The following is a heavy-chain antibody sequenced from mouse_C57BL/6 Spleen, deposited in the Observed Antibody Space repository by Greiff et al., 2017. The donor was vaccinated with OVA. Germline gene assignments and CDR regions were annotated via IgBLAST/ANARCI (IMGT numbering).Heavy chain of an antibody. CDR2: IYPGSGST. D-gene: IGHD2-4*01. CDR1: GSTFTSYW. J-gene: IGHJ2*01. Sequence: VQLQQPGAELVKPGASVTMSCKASGSTFTSYWITLVKPRPGPGLEWIGDIYPGSGSTNYNEKFKSKATLAVDTSSSTAYMQLSSLTSEDSAVYYCARRYDYDGFDYWGQGTTRTVSS. V-gene: IGHV1-55*01. CDR3: ARRYDYDGFDY.